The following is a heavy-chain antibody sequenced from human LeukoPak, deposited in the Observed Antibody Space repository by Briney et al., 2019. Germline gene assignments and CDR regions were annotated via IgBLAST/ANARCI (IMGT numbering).Heavy chain of an antibody. CDR2: IKQDGSEK. CDR1: GFTFSSYW. CDR3: ARASHDYGDLLDAFDI. J-gene: IGHJ3*02. Sequence: GGSLRLSXAASGFTFSSYWMSWVRQAPGKGLEWMANIKQDGSEKYYVDSVKGRFTISRDNAKNSLYLQMNSLRAEDTAVYYCARASHDYGDLLDAFDIWGQGTMVTVSS. V-gene: IGHV3-7*01. D-gene: IGHD4-17*01.